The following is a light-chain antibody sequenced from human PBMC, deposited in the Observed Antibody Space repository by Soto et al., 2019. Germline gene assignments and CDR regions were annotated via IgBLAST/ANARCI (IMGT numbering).Light chain of an antibody. CDR3: SSFAGSPVV. CDR1: SSDVGEENY. J-gene: IGLJ2*01. Sequence: QSALTQPPSASGSPGQSVTITCSGTSSDVGEENYVSWYQQHPGKVPKLILYEVSKRPSGVPDRFSSSRSGNTASLTVSGLQAEDEDDYYCSSFAGSPVVFGGGTKLTVL. V-gene: IGLV2-8*01. CDR2: EVS.